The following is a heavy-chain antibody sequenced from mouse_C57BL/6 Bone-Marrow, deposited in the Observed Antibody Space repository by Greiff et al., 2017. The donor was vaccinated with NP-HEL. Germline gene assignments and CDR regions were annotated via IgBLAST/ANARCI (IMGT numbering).Heavy chain of an antibody. J-gene: IGHJ2*01. CDR1: GYTFTDYY. V-gene: IGHV1-19*01. D-gene: IGHD4-1*01. CDR2: INPYNGGT. CDR3: ASSRLGRRYFDY. Sequence: SGPVLVKPGASVKMSCKASGYTFTDYYMNWVKQSHGKSLEWIGVINPYNGGTSYNQEFKGKATLTVDKSSSTAYMELNSLTSEDSAVYYCASSRLGRRYFDYWGQGTTLTVSS.